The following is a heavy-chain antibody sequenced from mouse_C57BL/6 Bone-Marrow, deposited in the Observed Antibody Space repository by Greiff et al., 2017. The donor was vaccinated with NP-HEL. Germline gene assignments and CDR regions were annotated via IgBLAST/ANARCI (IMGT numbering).Heavy chain of an antibody. CDR3: ARGAYYYGSSDVVYFDG. J-gene: IGHJ2*01. V-gene: IGHV1-50*01. CDR2: IDPSDSYT. D-gene: IGHD1-1*01. Sequence: QVQLQQPGAELVKPGASVKLSCKASGYTFTSYCMQWVKQRPGQGLEWIGEIDPSDSYTNYNQKFKGKATLTVDTSSSTAYMQLSSLTSEDSAVYYCARGAYYYGSSDVVYFDGWGKGTTLTVSS. CDR1: GYTFTSYC.